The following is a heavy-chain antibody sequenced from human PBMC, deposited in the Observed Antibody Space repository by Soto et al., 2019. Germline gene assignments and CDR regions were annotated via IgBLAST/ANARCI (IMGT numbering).Heavy chain of an antibody. V-gene: IGHV3-23*01. CDR1: GFTFNSYA. Sequence: EVQLLESGDGLVQPGGSLRLSCAASGFTFNSYAMSWVRQAPGKGLEWVSYISDGGGTTYYADSVKGPFTISRDKSKNTVELQMNSLRADGTAVSYCAKGQRISICGVAIRAGDFQHWGQGAVVTVSS. J-gene: IGHJ1*01. CDR3: AKGQRISICGVAIRAGDFQH. D-gene: IGHD3-3*01. CDR2: ISDGGGTT.